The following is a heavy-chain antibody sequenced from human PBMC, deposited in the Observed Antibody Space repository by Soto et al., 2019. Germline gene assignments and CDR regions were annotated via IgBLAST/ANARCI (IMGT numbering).Heavy chain of an antibody. J-gene: IGHJ6*02. Sequence: QDQLVQSGAEVKKPGSSVKVSCKASGGTLSNYTINWVRQAPGQGLEWMGGIIPFFRKTHYPQNFQRRVTIIADESTRTVYMELSSLRSEDTAVYYCARGRAPYSALDVWGQGTTVTVSS. CDR1: GGTLSNYT. CDR2: IIPFFRKT. V-gene: IGHV1-69*12. CDR3: ARGRAPYSALDV.